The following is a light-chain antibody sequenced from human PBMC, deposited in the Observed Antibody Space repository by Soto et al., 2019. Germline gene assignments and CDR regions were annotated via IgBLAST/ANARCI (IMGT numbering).Light chain of an antibody. CDR3: QQLDSHPLP. V-gene: IGKV1-17*01. J-gene: IGKJ4*01. Sequence: SRSQSSKCAAVGNRVTITCRGSQGIRNDLGWYQQKPGKAPELLIYAASTLQSGVPSRFSGSGSGTDITFICSSLQPEDSVTYYWQQLDSHPLPFGGGT. CDR1: QGIRND. CDR2: AAS.